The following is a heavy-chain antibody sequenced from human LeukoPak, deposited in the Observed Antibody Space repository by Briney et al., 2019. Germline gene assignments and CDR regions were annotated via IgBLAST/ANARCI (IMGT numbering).Heavy chain of an antibody. V-gene: IGHV4-59*01. CDR3: ASDRLAVAGNYYYYGLDV. J-gene: IGHJ6*02. CDR1: GGSISSYY. Sequence: PSETLSLTCTVSGGSISSYYWSWIRQPPGKGLEWIGYIYYSGRTNYNPSLKSRVTISVDTSKSQFSLKLSSVTAADTAVYYCASDRLAVAGNYYYYGLDVWGQGTTVTVSS. D-gene: IGHD6-19*01. CDR2: IYYSGRT.